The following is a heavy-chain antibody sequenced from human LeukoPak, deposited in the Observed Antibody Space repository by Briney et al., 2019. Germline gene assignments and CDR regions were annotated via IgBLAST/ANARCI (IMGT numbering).Heavy chain of an antibody. J-gene: IGHJ4*02. V-gene: IGHV4-59*01. CDR2: VYSSGST. Sequence: SETLTLTCTVSGGSISNYYWSWIRQPPGRGLEWIGYVYSSGSTNYNPSLKSRVTISVDTSKNQLSLKLSSVTAADTAVYYCARGPTRYYFDYWGQGTLVTVSS. CDR1: GGSISNYY. CDR3: ARGPTRYYFDY.